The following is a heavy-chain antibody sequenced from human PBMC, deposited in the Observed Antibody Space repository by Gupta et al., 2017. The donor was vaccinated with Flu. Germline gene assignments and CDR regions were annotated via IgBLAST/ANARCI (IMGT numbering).Heavy chain of an antibody. J-gene: IGHJ5*02. CDR3: AKDGGDIAARGFDP. V-gene: IGHV3-30*18. D-gene: IGHD6-6*01. Sequence: QVQLVESGGGVVQPGRSLRLSCADSGFTFRNYGMHWVRQAPGKGLEWVAVISYDGSNKYYVDSVKGRFTISRDNSKNTLYLQMNSLRTEDTAVYYCAKDGGDIAARGFDPWGQGTLVTVSS. CDR1: GFTFRNYG. CDR2: ISYDGSNK.